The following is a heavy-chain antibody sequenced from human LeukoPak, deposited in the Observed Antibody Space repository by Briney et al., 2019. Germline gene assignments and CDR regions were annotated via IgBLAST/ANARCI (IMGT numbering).Heavy chain of an antibody. J-gene: IGHJ3*02. V-gene: IGHV3-33*01. CDR1: GFTFSSYG. CDR2: IWYDGSNK. Sequence: PGGSLRLSCAASGFTFSSYGMHWVRQAPGKGLEWVALIWYDGSNKYYADSVKGRFTISRDNAKNSLYLQMNSLRAEDTAVYYCARALPSPLYSGSYADAFDIWGQGTMVTVSS. CDR3: ARALPSPLYSGSYADAFDI. D-gene: IGHD1-26*01.